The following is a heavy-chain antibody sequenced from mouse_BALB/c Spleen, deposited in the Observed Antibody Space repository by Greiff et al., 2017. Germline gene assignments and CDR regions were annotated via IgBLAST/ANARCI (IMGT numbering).Heavy chain of an antibody. D-gene: IGHD2-2*01. V-gene: IGHV1-77*01. CDR2: IYPGSGNT. CDR1: GYTFTDYY. Sequence: VQLQQSGAELARPGASVKLSCKASGYTFTDYYINWVKQRTGQGLEWIGEIYPGSGNTYYNEKFKGKATLTADKSSSTAYMQLSSLTSEDSAVYFCARSGGYDGLYAMDYWGQGTSVTVSS. J-gene: IGHJ4*01. CDR3: ARSGGYDGLYAMDY.